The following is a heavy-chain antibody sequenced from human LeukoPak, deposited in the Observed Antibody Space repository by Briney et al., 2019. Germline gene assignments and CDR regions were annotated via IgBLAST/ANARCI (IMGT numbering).Heavy chain of an antibody. D-gene: IGHD6-19*01. V-gene: IGHV1-2*02. CDR3: AREDSSGWYGSQVFDY. CDR2: INPNSGGT. CDR1: GYTFTGYY. J-gene: IGHJ4*02. Sequence: ASVKVSCKASGYTFTGYYMHWVRQAPGQGLEWMGWINPNSGGTNYAQKFQGRVTMTRDTSISTAYMELSRLRSDDTAVYYCAREDSSGWYGSQVFDYWGQGTLVTVSS.